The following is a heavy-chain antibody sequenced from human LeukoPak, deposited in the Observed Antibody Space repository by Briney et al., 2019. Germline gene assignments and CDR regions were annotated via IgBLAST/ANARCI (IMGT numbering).Heavy chain of an antibody. Sequence: GGSLRLSCAASGFTFSNYWMSWVRQAPGKGLEWVANIKFDGSDKFYVDSVKGRFTISRDNAKNLLYLQMNSLRAEDTAVYYCAREGLPMVYAKKAFDYWGQGTLVTVSS. J-gene: IGHJ4*02. CDR2: IKFDGSDK. D-gene: IGHD2-8*01. V-gene: IGHV3-7*01. CDR3: AREGLPMVYAKKAFDY. CDR1: GFTFSNYW.